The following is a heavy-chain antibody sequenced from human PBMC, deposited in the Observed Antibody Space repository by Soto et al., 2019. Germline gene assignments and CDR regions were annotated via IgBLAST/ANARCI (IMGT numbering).Heavy chain of an antibody. CDR2: INHSGST. V-gene: IGHV4-34*01. Sequence: PSETLSLTXAVYGGSFSGYYWSWIRQPPGKGLEWIGEINHSGSTNYNPSLKSRVTISVDTSKNQFSLKLSSVTAADTAVYYCARRMGSSWYRDYYYYGMDVWGQGTTVTVSS. D-gene: IGHD6-13*01. CDR1: GGSFSGYY. J-gene: IGHJ6*02. CDR3: ARRMGSSWYRDYYYYGMDV.